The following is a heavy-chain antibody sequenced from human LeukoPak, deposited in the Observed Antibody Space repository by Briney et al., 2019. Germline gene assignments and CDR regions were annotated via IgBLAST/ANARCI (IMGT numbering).Heavy chain of an antibody. CDR1: GFTFSSYA. Sequence: GGSLRLSCAASGFTFSSYAMSWVRQAPGKGLEWVSAISGSGGSTYYADSVKGRFTISRDNSKNTLYLQMNSLRAEDTAVYYCAKPHRQVVPAAAYFQHWGQGTLVTVSS. D-gene: IGHD2-2*01. CDR3: AKPHRQVVPAAAYFQH. V-gene: IGHV3-23*01. CDR2: ISGSGGST. J-gene: IGHJ1*01.